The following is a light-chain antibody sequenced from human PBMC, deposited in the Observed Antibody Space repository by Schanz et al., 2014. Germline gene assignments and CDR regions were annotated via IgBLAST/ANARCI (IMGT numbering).Light chain of an antibody. CDR3: QQSYRTPFT. CDR2: DAS. V-gene: IGKV1-39*01. Sequence: DIQMTQSPSTLSASVGDRVTITCRASQNIATWLAWYQQKPGKAPNLLIYDASRLQNGVPSRFSGSGSGTDFTLTISSLQPEDFAIYYCQQSYRTPFTFGQGTKLEIK. J-gene: IGKJ2*01. CDR1: QNIATW.